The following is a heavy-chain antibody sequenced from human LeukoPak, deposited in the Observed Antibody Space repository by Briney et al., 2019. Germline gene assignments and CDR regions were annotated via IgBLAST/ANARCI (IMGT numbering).Heavy chain of an antibody. Sequence: RGSLRLSCAASGFTFSTYAMHWVRQAPGKGLEWVAVISYDGSNKYYADSVKGRFTISRDNSKNTLYLQMNSLRAEDTAVYYCARDKMATRSYYYYYYMDVWGKGTTVTVSS. CDR2: ISYDGSNK. CDR1: GFTFSTYA. J-gene: IGHJ6*03. CDR3: ARDKMATRSYYYYYYMDV. D-gene: IGHD5-24*01. V-gene: IGHV3-30*04.